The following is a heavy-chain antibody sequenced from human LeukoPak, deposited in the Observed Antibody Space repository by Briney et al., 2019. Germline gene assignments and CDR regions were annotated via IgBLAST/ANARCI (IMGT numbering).Heavy chain of an antibody. Sequence: GGSLRLSCAASGFTFSDYYMSWIRQAPGKGLEWVSYISSSGSTIYYADSVKGRFTISRDNAKNSLHLQMNSLRAEDTAVYYCASLYGSGSYYYYYYGMDVWGQGTTVTVSS. V-gene: IGHV3-11*01. CDR2: ISSSGSTI. J-gene: IGHJ6*02. D-gene: IGHD3-10*01. CDR3: ASLYGSGSYYYYYYGMDV. CDR1: GFTFSDYY.